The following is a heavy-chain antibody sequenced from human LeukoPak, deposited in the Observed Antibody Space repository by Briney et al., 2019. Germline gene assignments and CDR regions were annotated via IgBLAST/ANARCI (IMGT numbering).Heavy chain of an antibody. D-gene: IGHD6-19*01. CDR2: ISGSGEST. CDR3: AKRGDSGACNDY. V-gene: IGHV3-23*01. Sequence: ETLSLTCTVSGGSISSSSYYWGWIRQPPGKGLEWVSGISGSGESTYYADSVKGRFTIFRDNPKNTLYLQMNSLRAEDTALYYCAKRGDSGACNDYWGQGTLVTVSS. CDR1: GGSISSSSYY. J-gene: IGHJ4*02.